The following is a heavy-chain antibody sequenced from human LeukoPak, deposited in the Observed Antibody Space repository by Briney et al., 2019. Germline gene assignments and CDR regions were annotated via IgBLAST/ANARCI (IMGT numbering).Heavy chain of an antibody. CDR3: ARVWLRSIGVHP. V-gene: IGHV3-48*03. CDR1: GFTFSSYE. J-gene: IGHJ5*02. D-gene: IGHD3-10*01. CDR2: ISSSGSTI. Sequence: GGSLRLSCAASGFTFSSYEMNWVRQAPGEGLEWVSYISSSGSTIYYADSVKGRFTISRDNAKNSLYLQMNSLRAEDTAVYYCARVWLRSIGVHPWGQGTLVTVSS.